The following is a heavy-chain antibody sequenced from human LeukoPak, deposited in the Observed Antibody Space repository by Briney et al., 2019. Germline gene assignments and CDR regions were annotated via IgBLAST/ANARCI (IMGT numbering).Heavy chain of an antibody. CDR2: ISGSGGST. J-gene: IGHJ4*02. Sequence: GGSLRLSCAASGFTFSSYAMSWVRQAPGKGLEWVSAISGSGGSTYYADSVKGRFTISRDNSKNTLYLQMNSLRAEDTAIYYCAKDRSGSYGVFGYWGQGTLVTVSS. CDR3: AKDRSGSYGVFGY. V-gene: IGHV3-23*01. CDR1: GFTFSSYA. D-gene: IGHD1-26*01.